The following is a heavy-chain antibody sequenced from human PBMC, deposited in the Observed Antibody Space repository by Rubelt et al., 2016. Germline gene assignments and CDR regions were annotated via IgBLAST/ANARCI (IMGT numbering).Heavy chain of an antibody. J-gene: IGHJ4*02. CDR1: GYTFTGYY. CDR2: TNPNGGGT. Sequence: QVQLVQSGAEVKKPGASVKVSCKASGYTFTGYYMHWVRQAPGQGLEWMGWTNPNGGGTNYAQKFQGRVTMTRDTSSTTAYMGLSRLRSDDTAVFYCARESSSGWYIDYWGQGTLVTVSS. V-gene: IGHV1-2*02. D-gene: IGHD6-19*01. CDR3: ARESSSGWYIDY.